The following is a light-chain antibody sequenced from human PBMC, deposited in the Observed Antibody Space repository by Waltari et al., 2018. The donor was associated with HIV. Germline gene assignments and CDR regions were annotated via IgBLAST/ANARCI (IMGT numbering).Light chain of an antibody. CDR3: AVWDDSLSEYV. CDR2: GSS. Sequence: QSVLTQPPSASGAPGQRVTISCSGSFSNIGSNTVNWYQQPPGTAPRPLIYGSSQRPSGVPDRFSGSRSDTSASLDISGLHSEDEGDYYCAVWDDSLSEYVFATGTKVFVL. J-gene: IGLJ1*01. V-gene: IGLV1-44*01. CDR1: FSNIGSNT.